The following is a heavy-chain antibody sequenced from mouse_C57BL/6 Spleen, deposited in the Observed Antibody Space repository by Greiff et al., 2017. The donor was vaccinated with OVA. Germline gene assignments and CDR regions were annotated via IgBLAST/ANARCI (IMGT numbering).Heavy chain of an antibody. CDR3: AVGGDYRWYFDV. CDR2: IYPGGGDT. J-gene: IGHJ1*03. CDR1: GYAFSSSW. D-gene: IGHD2-4*01. V-gene: IGHV1-82*01. Sequence: VQLQESGPELVKPGASVKISCKASGYAFSSSWMNWVKQRPGKGLEWIGRIYPGGGDTNYTGKLKGKATLTADKSSSTAYMQLSSLTSEDSAVYFCAVGGDYRWYFDVGGTGTTVTVSS.